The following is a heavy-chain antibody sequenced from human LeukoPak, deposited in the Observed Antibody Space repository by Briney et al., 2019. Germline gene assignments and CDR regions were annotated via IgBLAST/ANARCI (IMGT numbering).Heavy chain of an antibody. CDR1: GFTFSSYA. Sequence: PGGSLRLSCAASGFTFSSYAMHWVRQAPGKGLEWVAVISYDGSNKYYADSVKGRFTISRDNSKNTLYLQMNSLRAEDTAVYYCARDMGGMSHRIFATSRYYYGMDVWGQGTTVTVSS. J-gene: IGHJ6*02. D-gene: IGHD3-16*01. V-gene: IGHV3-30-3*01. CDR3: ARDMGGMSHRIFATSRYYYGMDV. CDR2: ISYDGSNK.